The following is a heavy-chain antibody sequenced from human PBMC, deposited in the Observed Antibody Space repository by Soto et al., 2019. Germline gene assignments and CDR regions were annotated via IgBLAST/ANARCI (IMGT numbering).Heavy chain of an antibody. CDR1: GFTFSSYS. V-gene: IGHV3-48*02. D-gene: IGHD6-19*01. Sequence: PGGSLRLSCAAYGFTFSSYSMNWVRQAPGKGLEWVSYISSSSSTIYYADSVKGRFTISRDNAKNSLYLQMNSLRDEDTAVYYCARDIAVAGTPDAFDIWGQGTMVTVSS. J-gene: IGHJ3*02. CDR2: ISSSSSTI. CDR3: ARDIAVAGTPDAFDI.